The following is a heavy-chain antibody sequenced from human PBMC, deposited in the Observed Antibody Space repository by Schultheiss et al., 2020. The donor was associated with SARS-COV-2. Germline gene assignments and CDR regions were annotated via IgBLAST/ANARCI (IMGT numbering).Heavy chain of an antibody. CDR1: GYSISSGYC. D-gene: IGHD2-2*01. Sequence: SETLSLTCAVSGYSISSGYCWGWIRQPPGKGLEWIGYIYYSGSTYYNPSLKSRVTISVDTSKNQFSLKLSSVTAADTAVYYCARDNIVVVETGGMDVWGQGTTVTVSS. CDR2: IYYSGST. J-gene: IGHJ6*02. CDR3: ARDNIVVVETGGMDV. V-gene: IGHV4-31*11.